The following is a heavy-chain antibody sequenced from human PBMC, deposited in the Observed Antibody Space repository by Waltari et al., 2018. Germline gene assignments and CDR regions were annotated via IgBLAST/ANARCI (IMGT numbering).Heavy chain of an antibody. CDR3: ARVGCGGDCHYYYYGMDV. J-gene: IGHJ6*02. CDR2: INAGNGNT. CDR1: GYTFTSYA. D-gene: IGHD2-21*01. V-gene: IGHV1-3*01. Sequence: VKVSCKASGYTFTSYAMHWVRQAPGQRLEWMGWINAGNGNTKYSQKFQGRVTITRDTSASTAYMELSSLRSEDTAVYYCARVGCGGDCHYYYYGMDVWGQGTTVTVSS.